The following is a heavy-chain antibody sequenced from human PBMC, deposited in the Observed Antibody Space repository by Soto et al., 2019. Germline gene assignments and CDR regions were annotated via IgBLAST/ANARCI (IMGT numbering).Heavy chain of an antibody. V-gene: IGHV3-30*18. Sequence: GGSLRLSCAASVFTFSSYGMHWVRQAPGKGLEWVAVISYDGSNKYYADSVKGRFTISRDNSKNTLYLQMNSLRAEDTAVYYCAKAHCSGGSCYFTPGKIGPPFDYWGQGTLVTVSS. CDR2: ISYDGSNK. CDR3: AKAHCSGGSCYFTPGKIGPPFDY. CDR1: VFTFSSYG. D-gene: IGHD2-15*01. J-gene: IGHJ4*02.